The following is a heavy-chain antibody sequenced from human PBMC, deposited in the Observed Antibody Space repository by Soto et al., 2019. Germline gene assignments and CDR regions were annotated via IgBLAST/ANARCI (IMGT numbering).Heavy chain of an antibody. CDR2: ISQVGSNK. CDR3: ARDRDRASYIPDY. J-gene: IGHJ4*02. CDR1: GFTFTTYA. D-gene: IGHD5-18*01. V-gene: IGHV3-30-3*01. Sequence: GGSLRLSCAASGFTFTTYAMYWIRQAPGKGLEWVASISQVGSNKYYTDSVKGRFTISRDNSKNTLYLQMNSLRAEDTAVYYCARDRDRASYIPDYWGQGALVTVSS.